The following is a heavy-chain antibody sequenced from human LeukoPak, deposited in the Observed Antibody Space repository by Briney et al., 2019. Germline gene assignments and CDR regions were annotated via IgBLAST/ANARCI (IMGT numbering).Heavy chain of an antibody. V-gene: IGHV3-23*01. CDR1: GFTFSSYA. CDR2: ISGSGGST. CDR3: AKLLRGGSSWYGTEYFQH. D-gene: IGHD6-13*01. Sequence: PGGSLRLSCAASGFTFSSYAMSWVRQAPGKGLEWVSAISGSGGSTYYADSVEGRFTISRDNSKNTLYLQMNSLRAEDTAVYYCAKLLRGGSSWYGTEYFQHWGQGTLVTVSS. J-gene: IGHJ1*01.